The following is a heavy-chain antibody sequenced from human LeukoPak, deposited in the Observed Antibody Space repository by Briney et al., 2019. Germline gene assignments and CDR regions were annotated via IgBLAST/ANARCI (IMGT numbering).Heavy chain of an antibody. CDR1: GGTSSSYA. D-gene: IGHD2-2*01. CDR3: ARADIVVVPAAPPGSGYFQH. V-gene: IGHV1-69*05. J-gene: IGHJ1*01. Sequence: SVKVSCKASGGTSSSYAISWVRQAPGQGLEWMGGIIPIFGTANYAQKFQGRVTITTDESTSTAYMELSSLRSEDTAVYYCARADIVVVPAAPPGSGYFQHWGQGTLVTVSS. CDR2: IIPIFGTA.